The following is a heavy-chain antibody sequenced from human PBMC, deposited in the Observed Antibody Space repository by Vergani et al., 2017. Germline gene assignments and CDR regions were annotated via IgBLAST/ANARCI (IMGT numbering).Heavy chain of an antibody. V-gene: IGHV3-33*01. CDR3: ARDLRLLYNRFDP. CDR1: GFTFNQYG. D-gene: IGHD1-14*01. CDR2: TWYDGNNK. Sequence: QVQLVESGGGVVQPGRSLRLSCAASGFTFNQYGMHWVRQAPGKGLEWVAVTWYDGNNKQYADSVKGRFTISRDNSKSTMYLQMNILRDEDTGLYYCARDLRLLYNRFDPWGQGTLVTVSS. J-gene: IGHJ5*02.